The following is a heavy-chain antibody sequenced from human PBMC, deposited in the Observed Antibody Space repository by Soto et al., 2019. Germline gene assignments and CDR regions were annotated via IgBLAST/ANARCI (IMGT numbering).Heavy chain of an antibody. CDR2: INHSGST. J-gene: IGHJ6*02. CDR1: GGSFSGYY. D-gene: IGHD3-3*01. CDR3: ARGDRDLRFLEWLLYPPGMDV. V-gene: IGHV4-34*01. Sequence: KTSETLSLTCAVYGGSFSGYYWSWIRQPPGKGLEWIGEINHSGSTNYNPSLKSRVTISVDTSKNQFSLKLSSVTAADTAVYCCARGDRDLRFLEWLLYPPGMDVWGQGTTVTVSS.